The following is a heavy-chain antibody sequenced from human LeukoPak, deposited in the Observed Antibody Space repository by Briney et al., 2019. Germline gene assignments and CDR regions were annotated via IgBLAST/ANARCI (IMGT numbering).Heavy chain of an antibody. V-gene: IGHV5-51*01. Sequence: GESLKISCKGSGYSFTSYWIGWVRQMPGKGLEWMGIIYPGVSYTRYSPSFQGQVTISVDKSISTAFLQWSSLKASDTAMYYCARQAGTADFDYWGQGTLVTVSS. D-gene: IGHD6-13*01. CDR1: GYSFTSYW. J-gene: IGHJ4*02. CDR2: IYPGVSYT. CDR3: ARQAGTADFDY.